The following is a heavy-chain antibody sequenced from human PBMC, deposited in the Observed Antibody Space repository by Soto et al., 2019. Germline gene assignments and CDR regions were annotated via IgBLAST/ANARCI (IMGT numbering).Heavy chain of an antibody. Sequence: QVQLVGSGGGVVQPGKSLRLSCAASGFTFSNYGMHWVRQAPGKGLEWVALIYYDGSYKFYTDSVKGRFTVSGDNSNNTLCLQMNSLRAEDTAVYYCARDRQSTWDPREAFDIWGQGTVVTVSS. D-gene: IGHD7-27*01. J-gene: IGHJ3*02. V-gene: IGHV3-33*01. CDR2: IYYDGSYK. CDR3: ARDRQSTWDPREAFDI. CDR1: GFTFSNYG.